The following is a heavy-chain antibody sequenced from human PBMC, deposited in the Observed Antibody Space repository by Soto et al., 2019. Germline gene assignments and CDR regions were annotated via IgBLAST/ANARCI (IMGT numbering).Heavy chain of an antibody. V-gene: IGHV3-74*01. J-gene: IGHJ6*02. CDR2: IKGDGSST. CDR1: GFTFSTYW. CDR3: ARGIRNYYGVDV. Sequence: EVQLVESGGGLVQPGGSLRLSCAASGFTFSTYWMHWVRQAPGTGLEWVSRIKGDGSSTSYADSVKGRFTISRDNAKNPLYLQMNTLGAEDTAVYWCARGIRNYYGVDVWGQGTTVTVSS.